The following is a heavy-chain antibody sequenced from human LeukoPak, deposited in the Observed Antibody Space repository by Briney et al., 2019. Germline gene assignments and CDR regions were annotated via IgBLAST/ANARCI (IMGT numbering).Heavy chain of an antibody. CDR2: IIPILGIA. J-gene: IGHJ6*03. CDR3: AVSAGNYSPDYYYYYMDV. CDR1: GYTFTSYG. Sequence: SVKVSCKASGYTFTSYGISWVRQAPRQGLEWMGRIIPILGIANYAQKFQGRVTITADKSTSTAYMELSSLRSEDTAVYYCAVSAGNYSPDYYYYYMDVWGKGTTVTVSS. D-gene: IGHD1-7*01. V-gene: IGHV1-69*04.